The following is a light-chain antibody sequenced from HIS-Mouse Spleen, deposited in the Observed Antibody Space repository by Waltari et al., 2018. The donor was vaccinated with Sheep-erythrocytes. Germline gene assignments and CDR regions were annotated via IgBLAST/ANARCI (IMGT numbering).Light chain of an antibody. CDR2: DGS. CDR1: SSDVGGYNY. Sequence: QSSLTQPHSVSGSPGQSVTISCTGTSSDVGGYNYVSWYHQHPGQAPKLMIYDGSKRPSGVPDRFSGSKSVNTASLPISGLQAEDEADYYCCSYAGSYNHVFATGTKVTVL. V-gene: IGLV2-11*01. CDR3: CSYAGSYNHV. J-gene: IGLJ1*01.